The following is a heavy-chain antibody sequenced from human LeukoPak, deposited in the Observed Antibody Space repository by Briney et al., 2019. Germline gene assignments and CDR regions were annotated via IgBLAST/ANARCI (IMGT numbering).Heavy chain of an antibody. CDR3: ATPNRGYGGIFDY. J-gene: IGHJ4*02. D-gene: IGHD6-25*01. CDR2: ISDSGGTT. Sequence: GGSLRLSCAASGFTFSSHSMSWVRQAPGKGLEWVSVISDSGGTTYYADSVKGRFTISRDNSKNTLYLQVNSLRAEDTAVYYCATPNRGYGGIFDYWGQGTLATVSS. V-gene: IGHV3-23*01. CDR1: GFTFSSHS.